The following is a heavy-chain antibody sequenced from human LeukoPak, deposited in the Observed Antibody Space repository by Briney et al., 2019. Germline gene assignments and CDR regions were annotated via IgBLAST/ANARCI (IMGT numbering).Heavy chain of an antibody. CDR2: ISTYNANT. J-gene: IGHJ6*02. V-gene: IGHV1-18*01. D-gene: IGHD3-9*01. CDR3: ARDGKPYYNILTGYEDYYYGMDV. Sequence: ASVKVSCKASGYTFPNFGITWVRQAPGQGLEWMGWISTYNANTKYSQNLQGRVTLTTGTSTNTAYMELRSLTSDDTAVYYCARDGKPYYNILTGYEDYYYGMDVWGQGTTVTVSS. CDR1: GYTFPNFG.